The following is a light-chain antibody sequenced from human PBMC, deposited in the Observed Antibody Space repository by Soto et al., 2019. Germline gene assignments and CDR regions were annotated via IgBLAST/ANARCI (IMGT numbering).Light chain of an antibody. CDR2: STS. CDR1: QSLSSVY. Sequence: EIVLTQSPGTLSLSPGERATLSCRASQSLSSVYLAWYQQKPGQSPRLLISSTSHRATGIPDRFSGSGSGTDFTLTISRLDPEDFAVYYCHQSGISPLTFGPGTKVDVK. V-gene: IGKV3-20*01. J-gene: IGKJ3*01. CDR3: HQSGISPLT.